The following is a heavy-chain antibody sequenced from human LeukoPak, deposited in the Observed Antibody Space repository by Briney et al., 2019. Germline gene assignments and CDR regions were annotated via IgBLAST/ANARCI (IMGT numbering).Heavy chain of an antibody. J-gene: IGHJ5*02. CDR3: ARAWLRLKSTSCYRGCNWFDP. CDR2: IYTSGST. D-gene: IGHD2-2*01. Sequence: SETLPLTCTVSGGSISSYYWSWIRQPPGEGLEWIGYIYTSGSTNYNPSLKSRVTISVDTSKNTFYLKLSSVTGADTAVYSCARAWLRLKSTSCYRGCNWFDPWGQGTLVTVSS. V-gene: IGHV4-4*09. CDR1: GGSISSYY.